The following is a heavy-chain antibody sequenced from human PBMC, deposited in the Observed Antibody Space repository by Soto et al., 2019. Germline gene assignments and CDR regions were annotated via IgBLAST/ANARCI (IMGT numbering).Heavy chain of an antibody. CDR2: ISNNGAHT. J-gene: IGHJ6*02. V-gene: IGHV3-64*01. CDR3: ARPRSIEDTAMVYYYYYYGMDV. D-gene: IGHD5-18*01. Sequence: GSLRLSCAASGFTFSNYEMHWVRQAPGKGLEYVSGISNNGAHTDYAKSVKGRFTISRDNSENTLYLQMGSLRAEDTAVYYCARPRSIEDTAMVYYYYYYGMDVWGQGTTVTVSS. CDR1: GFTFSNYE.